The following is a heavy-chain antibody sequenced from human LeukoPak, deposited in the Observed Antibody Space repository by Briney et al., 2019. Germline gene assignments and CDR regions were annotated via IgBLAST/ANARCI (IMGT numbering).Heavy chain of an antibody. V-gene: IGHV3-23*01. Sequence: GGSLRLSCAAYGFTVPDNYMNWVRQSSGKGLEWVSAISGSGGSTYYADSVKGRFTISRDNSKNTLYLQMNSLRAEDTAVYYCARSLPRAGYWGQGTLVTVSS. CDR1: GFTVPDNY. CDR3: ARSLPRAGY. J-gene: IGHJ4*02. CDR2: ISGSGGST.